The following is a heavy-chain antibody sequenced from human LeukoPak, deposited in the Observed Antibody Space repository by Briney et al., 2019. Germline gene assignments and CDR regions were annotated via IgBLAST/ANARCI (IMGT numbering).Heavy chain of an antibody. D-gene: IGHD3-10*01. CDR1: GGSISSGDYY. Sequence: PSQTLSLTCTVSGGSISSGDYYWSWIRQPPGKGLEWIGYIYYSGSTYYNPSLKSRVTISVDTSKNQFSLKLSSVTAADTAVYYCARLWFGVLSPLFDYWGQGTLVTVSS. CDR2: IYYSGST. J-gene: IGHJ4*02. V-gene: IGHV4-30-4*01. CDR3: ARLWFGVLSPLFDY.